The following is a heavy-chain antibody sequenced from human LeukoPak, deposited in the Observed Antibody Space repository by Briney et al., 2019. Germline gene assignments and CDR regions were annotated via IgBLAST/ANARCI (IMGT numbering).Heavy chain of an antibody. Sequence: GGSLRLSCAASGLTFSDFAMHWLRQAPGKGLEYVSTISSNGINPYYANSVKGRFTISRDNSNNTLYLQMDRLRADDTAVYYCVTAHSNHNYHSGIDVWGPGTTVTVS. J-gene: IGHJ6*02. CDR1: GLTFSDFA. V-gene: IGHV3-64*01. CDR3: VTAHSNHNYHSGIDV. CDR2: ISSNGINP.